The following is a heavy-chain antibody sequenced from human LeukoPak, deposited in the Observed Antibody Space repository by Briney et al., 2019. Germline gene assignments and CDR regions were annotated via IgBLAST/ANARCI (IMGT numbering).Heavy chain of an antibody. J-gene: IGHJ4*02. CDR1: GGSFSGYY. V-gene: IGHV4-34*01. CDR3: ARDVELNYFDY. D-gene: IGHD1-26*01. CDR2: INHSGST. Sequence: PSETLSLTCAVYGGSFSGYYWSWIRQPPGKGLEWIGEINHSGSTNYNPSLKSRVTISVDTSKNQFSLKLSSVTAADTAVYYCARDVELNYFDYWGQGTLVTVSS.